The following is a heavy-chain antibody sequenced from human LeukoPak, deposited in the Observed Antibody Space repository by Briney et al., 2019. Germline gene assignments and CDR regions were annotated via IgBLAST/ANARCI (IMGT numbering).Heavy chain of an antibody. CDR3: ARGRWSATTASYYLDF. Sequence: ASVKVSCKASEYTFTDYAVNWVRQAPGQRLEWMGWINASNGNARYSQRFQGRVTITRDTSASTAYMELSSLTSEDTAVYYCARGRWSATTASYYLDFWGQGTLVTVS. CDR2: INASNGNA. J-gene: IGHJ4*02. CDR1: EYTFTDYA. V-gene: IGHV1-3*01. D-gene: IGHD5-24*01.